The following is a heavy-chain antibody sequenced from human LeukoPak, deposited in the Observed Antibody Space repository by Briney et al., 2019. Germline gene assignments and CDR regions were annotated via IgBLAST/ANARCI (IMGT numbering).Heavy chain of an antibody. CDR3: AKENRHQDYYFDY. V-gene: IGHV3-30*18. CDR2: ISYDGSNK. D-gene: IGHD1-14*01. Sequence: PGGSLRLSCAASGFTFSDYGMHWVRQAPGKGLEWVAVISYDGSNKYYADSAKGRFTISRDNSKNTLYLQMNSLRAEDTAVYYCAKENRHQDYYFDYWGQGTLVTVSS. J-gene: IGHJ4*02. CDR1: GFTFSDYG.